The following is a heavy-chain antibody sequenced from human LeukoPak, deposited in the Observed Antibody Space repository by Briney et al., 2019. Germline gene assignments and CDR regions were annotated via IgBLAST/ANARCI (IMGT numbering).Heavy chain of an antibody. CDR2: IYYSGRT. Sequence: SETLSLTCTVSDGSISSSSYYWGWIRQPPGKGLEWIGSIYYSGRTFYNPSLKSRFTISVDTSKNQFSLKLSSVTAADTAVYYCARGRITIFDYYYYMDVWGKGTTVTVSS. J-gene: IGHJ6*03. CDR1: DGSISSSSYY. CDR3: ARGRITIFDYYYYMDV. D-gene: IGHD3-3*01. V-gene: IGHV4-39*07.